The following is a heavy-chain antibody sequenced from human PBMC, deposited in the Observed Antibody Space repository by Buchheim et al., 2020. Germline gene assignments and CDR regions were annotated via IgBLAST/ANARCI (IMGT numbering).Heavy chain of an antibody. CDR1: GFTFSSYW. J-gene: IGHJ6*02. V-gene: IGHV3-74*01. D-gene: IGHD6-13*01. Sequence: EVQLVESGGGLVQPGGSPRLSCAASGFTFSSYWMHWVRQAPGKGLVWVSRINSDGSSTSYADSVKGRFTISSDNAKNTLYLQMNSLRAEDTAVYYCARGGSSSWYNEYYYYYGMDVWGQGTT. CDR2: INSDGSST. CDR3: ARGGSSSWYNEYYYYYGMDV.